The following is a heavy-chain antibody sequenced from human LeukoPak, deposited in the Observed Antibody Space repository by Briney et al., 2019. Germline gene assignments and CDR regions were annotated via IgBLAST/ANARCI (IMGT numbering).Heavy chain of an antibody. CDR2: ISGSGGST. D-gene: IGHD2-2*01. CDR1: GFTFSIYA. V-gene: IGHV3-23*01. Sequence: PGGSLRLSCAASGFTFSIYAMSWVRQAPGKGLEWVSAISGSGGSTYYADSVKGRFTISRDNSKNTLYLQMNSLRAEDTAVYYCAKGSSAAPRIPWFDPWGQGTLVTVSS. J-gene: IGHJ5*02. CDR3: AKGSSAAPRIPWFDP.